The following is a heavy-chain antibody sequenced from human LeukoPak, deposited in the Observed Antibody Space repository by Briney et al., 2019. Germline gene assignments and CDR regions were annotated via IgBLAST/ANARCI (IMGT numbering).Heavy chain of an antibody. CDR2: IWSDGSND. Sequence: GGSLRPSCTASGFNFGSDAMHWVRQAPGKGLEWVAFIWSDGSNDHYADSVKGRFTISRDNSKNTVRLQMNSLRVEDTAVYYCARDPSGSGWSLSDWGQGTPVTVSS. J-gene: IGHJ4*02. D-gene: IGHD6-19*01. CDR3: ARDPSGSGWSLSD. CDR1: GFNFGSDA. V-gene: IGHV3-33*01.